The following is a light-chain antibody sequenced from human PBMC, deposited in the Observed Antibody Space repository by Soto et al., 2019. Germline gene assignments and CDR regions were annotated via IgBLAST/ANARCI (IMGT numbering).Light chain of an antibody. CDR2: GAS. V-gene: IGKV3-20*01. CDR3: HQFGNSPPYT. Sequence: EIVLTQSPGTLSLSPGERATLSCRASQSVSSSYLAWYQQKPGQAPRLLIYGASSRATCIPDRFSGIGSGTDFTLTISMLEPEDFAVYYCHQFGNSPPYTFGQGTKVDIK. CDR1: QSVSSSY. J-gene: IGKJ2*01.